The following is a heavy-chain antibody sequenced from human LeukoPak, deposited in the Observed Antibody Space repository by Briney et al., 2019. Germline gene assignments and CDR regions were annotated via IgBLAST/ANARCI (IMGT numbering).Heavy chain of an antibody. J-gene: IGHJ3*02. CDR2: IYYSGST. CDR1: GGSISSSTYY. V-gene: IGHV4-39*01. Sequence: SETLSLTCTVSGGSISSSTYYWGWIRQPPGKGLEWIGSIYYSGSTYYNPSLKSRVTISVDTSKNQFSLKLSSVTAADTAVYYYARRLSGAFDIWGQGTMVTVSS. CDR3: ARRLSGAFDI.